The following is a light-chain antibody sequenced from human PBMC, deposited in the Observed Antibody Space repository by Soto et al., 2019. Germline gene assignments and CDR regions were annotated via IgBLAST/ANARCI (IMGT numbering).Light chain of an antibody. CDR2: EVS. CDR1: SSDVGGYNY. J-gene: IGLJ1*01. Sequence: QSVLTQPASVSGSPGQSITISCTGTSSDVGGYNYVSWYQQHPGKAPKLMIYEVSNRPSGVSNRFSGSKSGNKASLTISGLQAEHEADYYCSSYTSSSTLDVFGTGTKVTVL. V-gene: IGLV2-14*01. CDR3: SSYTSSSTLDV.